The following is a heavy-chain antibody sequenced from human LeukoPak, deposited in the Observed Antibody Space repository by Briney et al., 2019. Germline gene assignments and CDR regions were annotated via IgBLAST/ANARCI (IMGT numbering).Heavy chain of an antibody. D-gene: IGHD3-16*01. V-gene: IGHV6-1*01. J-gene: IGHJ5*02. CDR3: ARQRTWWGTGWFDP. CDR1: GDSVSSNDAA. CDR2: TYLRSTWAT. Sequence: SQTLSLTCAISGDSVSSNDAAWIWIRQSPSRGLEWLGRTYLRSTWATDYAVSMKGRITINPETSENQITLQVKSVTPDDTAVYFCARQRTWWGTGWFDPWGQGTVVTVSS.